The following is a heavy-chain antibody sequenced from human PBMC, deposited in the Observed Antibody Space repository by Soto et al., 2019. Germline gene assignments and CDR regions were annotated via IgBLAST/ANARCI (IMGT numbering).Heavy chain of an antibody. Sequence: ASVKVSCKASGYTFTSYGISWVRQAPGQGLEWMGWISAYNGNTNYAQKLQGRVTMTTDTSTSTAYVELRSLRSDDTAVYYCARDGGVPAAQGDYWGQGTLVTVSS. CDR2: ISAYNGNT. V-gene: IGHV1-18*01. D-gene: IGHD2-2*01. CDR3: ARDGGVPAAQGDY. J-gene: IGHJ4*02. CDR1: GYTFTSYG.